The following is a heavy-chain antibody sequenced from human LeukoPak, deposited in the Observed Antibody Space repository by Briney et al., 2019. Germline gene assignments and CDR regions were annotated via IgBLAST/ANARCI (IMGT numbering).Heavy chain of an antibody. D-gene: IGHD2-21*02. V-gene: IGHV3-23*01. CDR3: AKYYYSGDSPFDY. CDR1: GFTFSSYA. CDR2: ISANSCTT. Sequence: PGGSLRLSCAASGFTFSSYAMTWVRQAPGKGLEWVSAISANSCTTYYADSVRGRFTISRDNAKNTLDLQMSSLRAEDAAIYYCAKYYYSGDSPFDYWGQGTLVTVSS. J-gene: IGHJ4*02.